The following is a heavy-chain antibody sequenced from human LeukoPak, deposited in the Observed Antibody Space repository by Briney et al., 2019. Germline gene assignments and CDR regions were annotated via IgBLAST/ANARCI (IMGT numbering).Heavy chain of an antibody. CDR3: AREPPRKAPNLFNY. CDR2: ISSDSKYI. Sequence: PGGSLRLSCVASGFTLSSYSINWVRQAPGKGLEWVSAISSDSKYIYYADSVKGRFTTSRDNAKILVYLKINSLEAKDTAVYYFAREPPRKAPNLFNYWGQGTLVTAS. V-gene: IGHV3-21*06. D-gene: IGHD6-6*01. CDR1: GFTLSSYS. J-gene: IGHJ4*02.